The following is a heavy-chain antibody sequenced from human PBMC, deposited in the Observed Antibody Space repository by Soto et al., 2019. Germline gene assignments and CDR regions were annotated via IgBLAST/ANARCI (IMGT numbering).Heavy chain of an antibody. V-gene: IGHV3-21*01. CDR1: GFTFSSYS. CDR3: ARQDSSGYYGEWYFDY. CDR2: ISSSSSYI. J-gene: IGHJ4*02. D-gene: IGHD3-22*01. Sequence: GGSLRLSCAASGFTFSSYSMNWVRQAPGKGLEWVSSISSSSSYIYYADSVKGRFTISRDNAKNSLYLQMNSLRAEDMAVYYCARQDSSGYYGEWYFDYWGQGTLVTVSS.